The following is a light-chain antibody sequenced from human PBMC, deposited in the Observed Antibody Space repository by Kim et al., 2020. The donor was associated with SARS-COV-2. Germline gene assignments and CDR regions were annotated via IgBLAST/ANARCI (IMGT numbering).Light chain of an antibody. CDR3: AAWDDSLSAL. CDR2: RNN. CDR1: SSNIGSNY. Sequence: PGQRVTISCSGSSSNIGSNYVYWYQQRPGTAPKLLIYRNNQRPSGVPDRFSGSKSGTSASLAISGLRSEDEADYYCAAWDDSLSALFGGGTKVTVL. J-gene: IGLJ2*01. V-gene: IGLV1-47*01.